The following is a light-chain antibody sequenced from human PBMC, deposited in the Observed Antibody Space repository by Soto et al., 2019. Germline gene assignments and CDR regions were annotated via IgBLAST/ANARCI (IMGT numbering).Light chain of an antibody. CDR1: RSNIGAGYD. CDR2: DNS. V-gene: IGLV1-40*01. CDR3: HSYDVSLRGPA. J-gene: IGLJ2*01. Sequence: QPVLTQPPSLSGAPGQRVTISCTGSRSNIGAGYDVHWYQHLPGIAPKVLIFDNSNRPSGVPDRFSGSKSGTSASLAITGLQAEDEAVYYCHSYDVSLRGPAFGGGTKLTVL.